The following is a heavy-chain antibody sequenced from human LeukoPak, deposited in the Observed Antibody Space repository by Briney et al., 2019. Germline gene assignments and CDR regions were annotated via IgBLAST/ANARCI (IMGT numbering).Heavy chain of an antibody. D-gene: IGHD1-26*01. CDR1: RGSFSGYY. J-gene: IGHJ4*02. CDR3: ARAPNSGSHSFYLDY. CDR2: INHSGST. V-gene: IGHV4-34*01. Sequence: SETLSLTCAVSRGSFSGYYWSWVRQPPGKGLEWIGEINHSGSTNYNPSLKRRITISVDTSKNQFSLTLSSVTAADTAVYSCARAPNSGSHSFYLDYWGQGTLVTVSS.